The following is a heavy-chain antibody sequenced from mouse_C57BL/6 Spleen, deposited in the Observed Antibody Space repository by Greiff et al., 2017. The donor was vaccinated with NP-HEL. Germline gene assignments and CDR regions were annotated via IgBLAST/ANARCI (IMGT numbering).Heavy chain of an antibody. J-gene: IGHJ4*01. CDR2: IDPRDGST. Sequence: QVQLQQSDAELVKPGASVKISCKASGYTFTDHTIHWMKQRPEQGLEWIGYIDPRDGSTKYNEKFKGKATLTADKSSSTAYMQLNSLTSEVSAVYFCARKGATAVGRRYYAMDYWGQGTSVTVSS. CDR3: ARKGATAVGRRYYAMDY. CDR1: GYTFTDHT. D-gene: IGHD3-1*01. V-gene: IGHV1-78*01.